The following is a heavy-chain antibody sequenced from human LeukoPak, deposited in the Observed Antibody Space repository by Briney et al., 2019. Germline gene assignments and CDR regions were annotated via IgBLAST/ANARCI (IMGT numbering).Heavy chain of an antibody. D-gene: IGHD4-17*01. Sequence: PGGSLRLSCAASGFTLSNYWMHWVRQAPGKGLVWVSRINSDGSSTTYADSVKGRFTISRDNAKNTLYLQMSSLRAEDTAVYYCARDGDYGAFDYWGQGILVTVSS. V-gene: IGHV3-74*01. CDR1: GFTLSNYW. J-gene: IGHJ4*02. CDR2: INSDGSST. CDR3: ARDGDYGAFDY.